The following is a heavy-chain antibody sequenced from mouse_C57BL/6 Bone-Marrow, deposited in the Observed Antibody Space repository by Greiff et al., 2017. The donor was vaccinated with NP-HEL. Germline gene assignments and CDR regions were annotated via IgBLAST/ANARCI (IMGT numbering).Heavy chain of an antibody. J-gene: IGHJ1*03. D-gene: IGHD2-5*01. CDR1: GFTFSSYA. CDR3: ARKRFIAYYSNEEDWYFDV. CDR2: ISDGGSYT. V-gene: IGHV5-4*01. Sequence: EVQGVESGGGLVKPGGSLKLSCAASGFTFSSYAMSWVRQTPEKRLEWVATISDGGSYTYYPDNVKGRFTISRDNAKNNLYLQMSHLKSEDTAMYYCARKRFIAYYSNEEDWYFDVWGTGTTVTVSS.